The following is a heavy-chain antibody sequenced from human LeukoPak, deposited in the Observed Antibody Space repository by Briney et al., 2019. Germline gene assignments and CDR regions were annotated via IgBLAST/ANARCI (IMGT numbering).Heavy chain of an antibody. CDR1: GFTFSSYA. CDR3: AKESYDFWSGYFVLYYYGMDV. D-gene: IGHD3-3*01. J-gene: IGHJ6*02. V-gene: IGHV3-23*01. Sequence: GGSLRLSCEASGFTFSSYAMSWVRQAPGKGLEWVSAISGSGGSTYYADSVKGRFTISRDNSKNTLYLQMNSLRAEDTAVYYCAKESYDFWSGYFVLYYYGMDVWGQGTTVTVSS. CDR2: ISGSGGST.